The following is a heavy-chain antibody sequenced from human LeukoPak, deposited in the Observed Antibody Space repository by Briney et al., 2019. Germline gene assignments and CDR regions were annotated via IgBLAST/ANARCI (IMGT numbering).Heavy chain of an antibody. D-gene: IGHD1-1*01. CDR1: GYTFTTYG. J-gene: IGHJ4*02. Sequence: ASVKVSCKASGYTFTTYGISWVRQAPGQGLEWMGWISAYKGNTNYAQKFQGRVTMTTDTSTSTAYMELRSLTSDDTAVYYCARDRDWNLDYWGQGTLGTVSS. CDR2: ISAYKGNT. V-gene: IGHV1-18*01. CDR3: ARDRDWNLDY.